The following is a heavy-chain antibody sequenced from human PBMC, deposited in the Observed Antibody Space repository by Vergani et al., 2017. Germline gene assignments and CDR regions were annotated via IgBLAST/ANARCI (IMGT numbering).Heavy chain of an antibody. J-gene: IGHJ6*03. CDR2: ISGSGGST. CDR3: AKGSVYGSGGYWRPYYYYYMDV. Sequence: EVQLLESGGGLVQPGGSLRLSCAASGFTFSSYAMSWVRQAPGKGLEWVSAISGSGGSTYYADSVKGRFTISRDNSKNKLYLQMNSRRAEETAVYYCAKGSVYGSGGYWRPYYYYYMDVWGKGITVTVSS. CDR1: GFTFSSYA. V-gene: IGHV3-23*01. D-gene: IGHD3-10*01.